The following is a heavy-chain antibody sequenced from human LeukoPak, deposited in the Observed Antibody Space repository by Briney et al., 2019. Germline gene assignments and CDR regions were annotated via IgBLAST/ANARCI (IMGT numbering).Heavy chain of an antibody. J-gene: IGHJ4*02. D-gene: IGHD1-26*01. CDR3: ARDLLGWELHYFDY. CDR1: GFTFSSYE. Sequence: QPGGSLRLSCAASGFTFSSYEMNWVRQAPGKGLEWVSYISSSGSTIYYADSVKGRFTISRDNAENSLYLQMNSLRAEDAAVYYCARDLLGWELHYFDYWGQGTLVTVSS. V-gene: IGHV3-48*03. CDR2: ISSSGSTI.